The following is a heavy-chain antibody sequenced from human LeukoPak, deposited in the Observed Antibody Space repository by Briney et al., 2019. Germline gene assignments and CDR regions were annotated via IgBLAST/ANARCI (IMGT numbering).Heavy chain of an antibody. D-gene: IGHD2-2*01. J-gene: IGHJ5*02. CDR3: AGEYSSSWFGGWFDP. CDR1: GFSFSGYS. V-gene: IGHV3-48*02. CDR2: ISSSSSTI. Sequence: GGSLRLSCAASGFSFSGYSMNWVRQAPGKGLEWVSYISSSSSTIYYPDSVKGRFTISRDNVKKSLYLQMNSLRDEDTAVYYCAGEYSSSWFGGWFDPWGQGTLVTVSS.